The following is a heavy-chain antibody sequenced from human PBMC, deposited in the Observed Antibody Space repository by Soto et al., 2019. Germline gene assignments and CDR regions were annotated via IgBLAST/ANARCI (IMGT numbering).Heavy chain of an antibody. CDR1: VFTVTSYA. J-gene: IGHJ3*02. CDR3: ASSGAGDSSGWYGDVFAI. D-gene: IGHD6-19*01. CDR2: ISAYNGNT. Sequence: GASVKLSCKASVFTVTSYAICCVQQSPKQGLEWMGWISAYNGNTNYAQKLKGRVTMTTDTSTSTAYMELRSLRSDDTAVYYCASSGAGDSSGWYGDVFAIWGQGTMVTVSS. V-gene: IGHV1-18*01.